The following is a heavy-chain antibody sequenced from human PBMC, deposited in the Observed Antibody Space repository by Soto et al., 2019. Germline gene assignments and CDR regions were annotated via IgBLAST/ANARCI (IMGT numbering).Heavy chain of an antibody. CDR2: IYYSGST. CDR1: GGSISSYY. V-gene: IGHV4-59*01. D-gene: IGHD3-10*01. J-gene: IGHJ3*01. Sequence: PSETLSLTCTVSGGSISSYYWSWIRQPPGKGLEWIGYIYYSGSTNYNPSLKSRVTISVDTSKNQFSLKLSSVTAADTAVYYCARVRGHGLNHDAFDLWGHGTRGTVSS. CDR3: ARVRGHGLNHDAFDL.